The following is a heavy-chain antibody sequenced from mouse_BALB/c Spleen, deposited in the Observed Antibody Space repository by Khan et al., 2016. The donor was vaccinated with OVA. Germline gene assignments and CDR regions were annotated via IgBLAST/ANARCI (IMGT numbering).Heavy chain of an antibody. V-gene: IGHV9-3-1*01. CDR1: GYTFTNYG. CDR3: DRSHSYWYFDV. CDR2: INTYTGQP. Sequence: QIQLVQSGPELKKPGETVKISCKASGYTFTNYGMNWVKQAPGKGLKWMGWINTYTGQPTYADDFKGRFAFSLETSASTAYLQINNLKNADTATYFCDRSHSYWYFDVWGAGTTVTVSS. J-gene: IGHJ1*01.